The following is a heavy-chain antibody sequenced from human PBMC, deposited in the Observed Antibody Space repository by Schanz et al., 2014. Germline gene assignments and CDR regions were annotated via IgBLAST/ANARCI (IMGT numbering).Heavy chain of an antibody. CDR2: ISNSGTTI. CDR3: ARDLISSGWYA. J-gene: IGHJ4*02. V-gene: IGHV3-11*01. CDR1: GFTFSDYY. D-gene: IGHD6-19*01. Sequence: QAQLVESGGGLVKPGGPLRLSCAASGFTFSDYYMSWIRQAPGKGLEWVSYISNSGTTIYYADSVKGRFTISRDNAKNSLYLQMNSLRVEDTAVYYCARDLISSGWYAWGQGTLVTVSS.